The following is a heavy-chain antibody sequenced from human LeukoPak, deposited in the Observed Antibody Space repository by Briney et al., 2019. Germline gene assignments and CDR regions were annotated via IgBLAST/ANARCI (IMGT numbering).Heavy chain of an antibody. J-gene: IGHJ5*02. CDR2: ISGYSGKT. CDR1: GYNFIDYD. Sequence: GASVKVSCTASGYNFIDYDITWVRQTPGQGLEWMGWISGYSGKTKYARNLQGRVTMTTDTSTNTAYMELRSLRSDDTAVYFCARAATYTNSAFDPWGQGTPVTVSS. V-gene: IGHV1-18*01. CDR3: ARAATYTNSAFDP. D-gene: IGHD2-8*01.